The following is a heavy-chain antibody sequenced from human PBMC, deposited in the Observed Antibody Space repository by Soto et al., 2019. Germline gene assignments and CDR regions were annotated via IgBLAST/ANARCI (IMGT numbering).Heavy chain of an antibody. Sequence: EVQLVESGGGLGQPGGSLRLSCAASGFTFSSYWMYWVRQAPGKGLVWVSRINSDGSSTNYADSVKGRFTIARDNAKNSRFMQMNSLRADDTAVYYCTADQFVLDSNHVGGVAYLGRGTLVTVSP. D-gene: IGHD3-3*01. CDR2: INSDGSST. V-gene: IGHV3-74*01. CDR1: GFTFSSYW. J-gene: IGHJ4*01. CDR3: TADQFVLDSNHVGGVAY.